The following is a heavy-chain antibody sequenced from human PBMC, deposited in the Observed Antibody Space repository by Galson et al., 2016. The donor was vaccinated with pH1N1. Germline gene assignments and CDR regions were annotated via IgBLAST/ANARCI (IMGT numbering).Heavy chain of an antibody. J-gene: IGHJ4*02. D-gene: IGHD1/OR15-1a*01. CDR1: GLTFSGYW. CDR2: ISASSLSI. CDR3: ARANNLDY. Sequence: SLRLSCAGSGLTFSGYWMNWVRQAPGKGLEWLSYISASSLSIYYADSVKGRFTISRDNAKNSLYLQMNSLRAEDTAVYYCARANNLDYWGQGTLVTVSS. V-gene: IGHV3-48*04.